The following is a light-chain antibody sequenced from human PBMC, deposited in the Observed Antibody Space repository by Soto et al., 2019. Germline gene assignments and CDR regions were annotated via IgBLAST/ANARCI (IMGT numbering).Light chain of an antibody. CDR2: RAS. Sequence: DIVMTQSPDSLAVSLGERATINCKSSQSVLYSPGNRNFLAWYQQKAGQAPKLIIYRASSRESGVPDRISGSGSGTEFTLTISSLQAEDVAVYYCQQYYSLPYTFGQGTKLEIK. J-gene: IGKJ2*01. CDR3: QQYYSLPYT. V-gene: IGKV4-1*01. CDR1: QSVLYSPGNRNF.